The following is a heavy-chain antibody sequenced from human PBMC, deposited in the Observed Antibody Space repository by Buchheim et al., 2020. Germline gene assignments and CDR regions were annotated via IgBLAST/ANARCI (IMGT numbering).Heavy chain of an antibody. CDR3: ARCNWNYDRRWFDP. CDR1: GNIFRSSV. Sequence: QVQLVQSGAEVKKPGSSVKVSCKASGNIFRSSVISWVRQAPGQGLEWMGGIIPMFGTTNYAQKFQGRVSITADESTSTACMEVSSLRSEDTAMYFCARCNWNYDRRWFDPWGQGTL. CDR2: IIPMFGTT. V-gene: IGHV1-69*01. J-gene: IGHJ5*02. D-gene: IGHD1-7*01.